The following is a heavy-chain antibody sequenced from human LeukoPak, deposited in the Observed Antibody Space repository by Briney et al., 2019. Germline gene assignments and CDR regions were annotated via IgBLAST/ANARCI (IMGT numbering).Heavy chain of an antibody. CDR3: ATDRHQLLYFDY. Sequence: PGGALLLSCAAAGFPFISYGLHWVRQAPGRGRGGGAFIRYDGSNKYYADYVKGRFTTSRENTKNTLYLQMNSLRAEDTAVYYCATDRHQLLYFDYWGQGTLVTVSS. V-gene: IGHV3-30*02. J-gene: IGHJ4*02. CDR1: GFPFISYG. CDR2: IRYDGSNK. D-gene: IGHD2-2*01.